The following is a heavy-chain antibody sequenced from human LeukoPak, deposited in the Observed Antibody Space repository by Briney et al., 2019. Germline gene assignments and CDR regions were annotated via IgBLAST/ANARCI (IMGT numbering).Heavy chain of an antibody. Sequence: GGSLRLSCAVSGFTFSSYSMNWVRQAPGKGLEWVSSISSSSSYIYYADSVKGRFTISRDNAQNSLYLQMNSLRAEDTAIYYCVRDRGTYRPIDYWGQGTLVTVSS. CDR3: VRDRGTYRPIDY. J-gene: IGHJ4*02. D-gene: IGHD1-26*01. CDR2: ISSSSSYI. V-gene: IGHV3-21*04. CDR1: GFTFSSYS.